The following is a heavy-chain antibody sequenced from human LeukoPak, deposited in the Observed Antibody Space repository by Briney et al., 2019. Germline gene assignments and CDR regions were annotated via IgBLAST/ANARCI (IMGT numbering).Heavy chain of an antibody. J-gene: IGHJ6*03. CDR2: IYSGDST. Sequence: GGSLRLSCAASGLIVSNNYMTWVRQAPGEGLEWVSIIYSGDSTDYGDSVKGRFTISRDNSKNTLNLQMNSLRVEDTAVYFCARVNLPYYMDVWGEGTTVIVSS. V-gene: IGHV3-53*01. CDR3: ARVNLPYYMDV. CDR1: GLIVSNNY.